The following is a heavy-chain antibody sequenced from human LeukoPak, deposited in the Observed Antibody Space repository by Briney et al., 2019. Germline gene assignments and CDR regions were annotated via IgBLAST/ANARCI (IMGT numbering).Heavy chain of an antibody. CDR2: INHSGST. V-gene: IGHV4-34*01. Sequence: SETLSLTCAVYGGSFSGYYWSWIRQPPGKGLEWIGEINHSGSTNYNPSLKSRVTISVDTSKNQFSLKLSSVTAADTAVYYCARGFSHWGQGTLVTVSS. CDR3: ARGFSH. J-gene: IGHJ4*02. CDR1: GGSFSGYY.